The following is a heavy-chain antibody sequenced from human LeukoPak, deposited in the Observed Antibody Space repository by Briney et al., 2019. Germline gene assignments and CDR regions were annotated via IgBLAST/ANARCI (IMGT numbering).Heavy chain of an antibody. CDR1: GFTFSSYG. D-gene: IGHD2-15*01. CDR2: IRYDGSNK. V-gene: IGHV3-30*02. Sequence: PGGSLRLSCAASGFTFSSYGMHWVRQAPGKGLEWVSFIRYDGSNKYYADSVKGRFTISRDNSKNTLYLQMNSLRAEDMAVYFCARGRGYCSGGSCYSDYFDYWGQGTLVTVSS. CDR3: ARGRGYCSGGSCYSDYFDY. J-gene: IGHJ4*02.